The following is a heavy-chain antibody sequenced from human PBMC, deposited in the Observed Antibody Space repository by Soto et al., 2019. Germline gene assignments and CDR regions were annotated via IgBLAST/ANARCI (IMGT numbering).Heavy chain of an antibody. CDR3: ARVPYDYVWGSYRPDNWFDP. D-gene: IGHD3-16*02. Sequence: GASVKVSCKAYGYTFSSYGLSWVRQAPGQGLEWMGWMNPNSGNTGYAQKFQGRVTMTRNTSISTAYMELSSLRSEDTAVYYCARVPYDYVWGSYRPDNWFDPWG. CDR1: GYTFSSYG. J-gene: IGHJ5*02. CDR2: MNPNSGNT. V-gene: IGHV1-8*01.